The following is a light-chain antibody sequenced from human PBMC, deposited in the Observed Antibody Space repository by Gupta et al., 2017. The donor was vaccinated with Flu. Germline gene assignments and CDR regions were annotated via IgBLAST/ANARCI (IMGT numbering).Light chain of an antibody. V-gene: IGKV3-20*01. CDR2: GAS. J-gene: IGKJ2*01. Sequence: TLSLSPGEGATLSCRASQTVNSNYLAWYQQKRGQAPRLLIYGASSKAAGIPDRFTGSGSGTDFTLTISGVEPEDSAVYYCQRYGRSPAYAFGQGTRLEI. CDR3: QRYGRSPAYA. CDR1: QTVNSNY.